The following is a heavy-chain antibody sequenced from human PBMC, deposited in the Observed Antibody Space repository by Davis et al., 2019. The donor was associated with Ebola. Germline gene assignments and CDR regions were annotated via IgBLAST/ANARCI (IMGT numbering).Heavy chain of an antibody. CDR1: GYTLTGYY. Sequence: ASVKVSCKASGYTLTGYYMHWVRQAPGQGLEWMGWINPNSGGTNYAQKFQGRVTMTRDTSISTAYMELSRLISDDTAVYYCARRCSGGSCHTKADAFDIWGQGTMVTVSS. CDR3: ARRCSGGSCHTKADAFDI. D-gene: IGHD2-15*01. V-gene: IGHV1-2*02. CDR2: INPNSGGT. J-gene: IGHJ3*02.